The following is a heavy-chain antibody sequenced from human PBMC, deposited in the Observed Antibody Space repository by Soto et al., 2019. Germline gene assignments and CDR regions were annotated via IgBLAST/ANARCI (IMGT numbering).Heavy chain of an antibody. CDR1: GFTFSDYY. J-gene: IGHJ5*02. CDR3: ASLPSVTRTEWFDP. Sequence: GGSLRLSCAASGFTFSDYYMSWIRQAPGKGLEWVSYISSSGSTIYYADSVKGRFTISRDNAKNSLYLQMNSLRAEDTAVYYCASLPSVTRTEWFDPWGQGTLVTVSS. V-gene: IGHV3-11*01. CDR2: ISSSGSTI. D-gene: IGHD2-2*01.